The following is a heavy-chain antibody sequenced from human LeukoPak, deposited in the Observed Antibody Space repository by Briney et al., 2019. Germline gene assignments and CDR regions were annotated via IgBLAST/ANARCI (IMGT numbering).Heavy chain of an antibody. V-gene: IGHV4-30-4*01. CDR3: ARDVDGSGSATT. D-gene: IGHD3-10*01. Sequence: SQTLSLTCTVSGGSISSGDYYWSWIRQPPGKGLEWIGYIYYSGSTNYNPSLKSRVTISVDTSKNQFSLKLSSVTAADTAVYYCARDVDGSGSATTWGQGTLVTVSS. CDR1: GGSISSGDYY. CDR2: IYYSGST. J-gene: IGHJ5*02.